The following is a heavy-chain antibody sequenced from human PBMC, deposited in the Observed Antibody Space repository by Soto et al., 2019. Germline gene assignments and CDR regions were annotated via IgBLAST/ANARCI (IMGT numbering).Heavy chain of an antibody. CDR1: GYNFADYN. D-gene: IGHD6-19*01. J-gene: IGHJ4*02. V-gene: IGHV1-8*02. CDR2: MNSFSGGS. Sequence: QVQLVQSGAEVKRPGASVKVSCTTSGYNFADYNMNWVRQATGRGLEWLGYMNSFSGGSDFAPKFQDRLTLTKNTSISTAYLELTNLRDDDTAVYYCARGSAFQRTGNSDFWGQGTPVTVSS. CDR3: ARGSAFQRTGNSDF.